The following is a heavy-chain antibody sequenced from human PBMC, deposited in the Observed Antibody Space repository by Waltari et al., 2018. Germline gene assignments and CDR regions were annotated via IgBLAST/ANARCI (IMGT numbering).Heavy chain of an antibody. V-gene: IGHV3-48*01. CDR3: VRDPYHDPSGYPGY. CDR1: GFTFSGYS. D-gene: IGHD3-22*01. J-gene: IGHJ4*02. Sequence: EVQLVESGGGLVQPGGSVRLACAASGFTFSGYSMNWVRQAPGKGPEWISYINSGSTTISYADSVRGRFTISRDNAKSFLYLDLFSLRGEDTAVYYCVRDPYHDPSGYPGYWGQGTLVIVSS. CDR2: INSGSTTI.